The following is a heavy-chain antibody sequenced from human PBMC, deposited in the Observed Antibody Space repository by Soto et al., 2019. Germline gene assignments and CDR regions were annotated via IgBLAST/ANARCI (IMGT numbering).Heavy chain of an antibody. Sequence: SETLSLTCTVSGGSISSGDYYWSWIRQPPGKGLEWIGYIYYSGSTYYNPSLRSRLTISVDTSKNQFSLKLSSVTAADTAVYYCARQSHNLRWFDPWGQGTLVTVSS. CDR3: ARQSHNLRWFDP. V-gene: IGHV4-30-4*01. CDR2: IYYSGST. CDR1: GGSISSGDYY. D-gene: IGHD1-20*01. J-gene: IGHJ5*02.